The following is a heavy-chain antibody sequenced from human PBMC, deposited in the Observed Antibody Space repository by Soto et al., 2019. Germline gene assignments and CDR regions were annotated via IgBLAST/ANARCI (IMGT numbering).Heavy chain of an antibody. J-gene: IGHJ4*02. D-gene: IGHD5-12*01. Sequence: SLTCTVSGGSISSDDSYWSWIRQPPGKGLEWIGYIYYSGSTYYNPSLKSGVTISVDTSKNQFSLKLNSVTAADTAVYYCARDRRGYERIDYWGQGTMVTVSS. V-gene: IGHV4-30-4*01. CDR2: IYYSGST. CDR3: ARDRRGYERIDY. CDR1: GGSISSDDSY.